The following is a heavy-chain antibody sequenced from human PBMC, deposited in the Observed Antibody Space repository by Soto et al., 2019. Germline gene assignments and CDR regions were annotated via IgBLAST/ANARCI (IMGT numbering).Heavy chain of an antibody. Sequence: PGESLKISCKGSGYSFTNYWIAWVRQMPGKGLEWMGIIYPRDSDTEYSPSFQGQVTISADKSISTAYLQWSSLKASDTAMYYCAKLSSSGSFCYHYYMDVWCKGTTVTVS. CDR1: GYSFTNYW. D-gene: IGHD3-10*01. V-gene: IGHV5-51*01. CDR2: IYPRDSDT. J-gene: IGHJ6*03. CDR3: AKLSSSGSFCYHYYMDV.